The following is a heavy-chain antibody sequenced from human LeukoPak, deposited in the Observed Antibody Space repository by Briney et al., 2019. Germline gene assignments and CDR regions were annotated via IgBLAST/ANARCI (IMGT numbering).Heavy chain of an antibody. CDR1: GGSISSYY. CDR2: IYYSGST. J-gene: IGHJ4*02. Sequence: SETLSLTCTVSGGSISSYYWSWIRQPPGKGLEWIGYIYYSGSTNYNPSLKSRVTISVDTSKNQFSLKPSSVTAADTAVYYCATTVVDYYDSSGYYLDYWGQGTLVTVSS. V-gene: IGHV4-59*01. CDR3: ATTVVDYYDSSGYYLDY. D-gene: IGHD3-22*01.